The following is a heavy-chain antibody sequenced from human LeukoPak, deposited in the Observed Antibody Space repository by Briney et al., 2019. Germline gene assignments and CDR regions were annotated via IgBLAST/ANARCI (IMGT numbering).Heavy chain of an antibody. V-gene: IGHV4-34*01. CDR3: ARALGAFDI. J-gene: IGHJ3*02. Sequence: SETLSLTCGVYGGSLSFYYWSWIRQSPGKGLEWIAEISQSGDSNYNPSLKSRVTISLDTSKNQLSLKLNSVTAADTAVYYCARALGAFDIWGQGTMVTVS. CDR1: GGSLSFYY. CDR2: ISQSGDS.